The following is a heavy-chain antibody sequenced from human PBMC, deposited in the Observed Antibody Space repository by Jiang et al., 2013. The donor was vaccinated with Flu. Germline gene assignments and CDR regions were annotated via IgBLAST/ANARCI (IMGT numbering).Heavy chain of an antibody. D-gene: IGHD3-22*01. J-gene: IGHJ3*02. Sequence: LLKPSETLSLICTVSGGSIMNYYWSWIRQSPGKGLEWIGYIYKEGSTNYNPSLKSRVTISVDTSKNQIFLKLNAVTAADTAVYYCARGFYIRSGYEEAFDIWGQG. CDR1: GGSIMNYY. V-gene: IGHV4-59*01. CDR2: IYKEGST. CDR3: ARGFYIRSGYEEAFDI.